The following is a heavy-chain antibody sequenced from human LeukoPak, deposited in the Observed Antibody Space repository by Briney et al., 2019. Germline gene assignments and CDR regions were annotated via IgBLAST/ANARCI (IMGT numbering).Heavy chain of an antibody. D-gene: IGHD6-19*01. V-gene: IGHV3-30*04. J-gene: IGHJ4*02. CDR3: AREAAWLVRARNRSFDY. Sequence: GGSLRLSCAASGFTFSDYAMHWVRQAPSKGLEWVAIVSYDGISKFYADSVKGRFTISRDNSKNTMYLQMNSLRPDDTAVYYCAREAAWLVRARNRSFDYWGQGTLVVVSS. CDR1: GFTFSDYA. CDR2: VSYDGISK.